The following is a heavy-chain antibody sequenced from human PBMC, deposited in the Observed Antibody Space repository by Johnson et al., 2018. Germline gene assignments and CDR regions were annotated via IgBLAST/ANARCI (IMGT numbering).Heavy chain of an antibody. Sequence: EVQLVESGGGLVHPGGSLRLSCAASGFTVSSNYMSWVRQPPGKGLEWVSVIYSGGITYYADSVTGRFTISRDNSKNTLYLQMNSLRAEDTAVYYCASDSVPGSWERHAPWLVGYFQHWGQGTLVTVSS. CDR2: IYSGGIT. J-gene: IGHJ1*01. D-gene: IGHD6-19*01. CDR1: GFTVSSNY. V-gene: IGHV3-53*01. CDR3: ASDSVPGSWERHAPWLVGYFQH.